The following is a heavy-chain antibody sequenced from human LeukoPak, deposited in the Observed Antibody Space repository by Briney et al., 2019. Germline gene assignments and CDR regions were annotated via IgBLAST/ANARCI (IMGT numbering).Heavy chain of an antibody. CDR3: ARDAPLRVYGDYSAGLDV. D-gene: IGHD4-17*01. V-gene: IGHV3-66*01. J-gene: IGHJ6*02. CDR2: IYSGGST. CDR1: GFTVSSNY. Sequence: GGSLRLSCAASGFTVSSNYMSWVRQAPGKGLEWVSVIYSGGSTYYADSVKGRFTISRDNSKNTLYLQMNSLRAEDTAVYYCARDAPLRVYGDYSAGLDVWGQGTTVTVSS.